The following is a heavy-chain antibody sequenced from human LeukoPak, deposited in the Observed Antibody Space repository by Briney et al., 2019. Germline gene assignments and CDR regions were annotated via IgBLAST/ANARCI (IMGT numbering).Heavy chain of an antibody. CDR2: IYTSGST. V-gene: IGHV4-4*07. CDR1: GGSISSYY. J-gene: IGHJ3*02. D-gene: IGHD5-24*01. Sequence: SETLSLTCTVSGGSISSYYWSWIRQPAGKGLEWIGRIYTSGSTNYNPSLKSRVTMSVDTSKNQFSLKLSSVTAADTAVYYCARLEEMPTIASAFDIWGQGTMVTVSS. CDR3: ARLEEMPTIASAFDI.